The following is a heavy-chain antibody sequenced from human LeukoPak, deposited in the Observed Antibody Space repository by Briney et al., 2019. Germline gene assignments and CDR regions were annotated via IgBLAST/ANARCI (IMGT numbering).Heavy chain of an antibody. V-gene: IGHV1-2*02. CDR3: ARGVLWSSRQLFDY. D-gene: IGHD3-10*01. J-gene: IGHJ4*02. CDR2: LNPNSGGT. Sequence: SVKVSCKASAYTLTGYYMHWVRQAPGQGLEWMGWLNPNSGGTNYAQKFQGRVTMTRDTSISTAYMELSRLRSDDTAVYYCARGVLWSSRQLFDYWGQGTLVTVSS. CDR1: AYTLTGYY.